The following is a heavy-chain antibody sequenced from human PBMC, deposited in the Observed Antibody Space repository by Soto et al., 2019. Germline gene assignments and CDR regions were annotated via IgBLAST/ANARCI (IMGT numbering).Heavy chain of an antibody. CDR3: VRDRVPTAPEFDY. CDR1: GYTFTDYY. J-gene: IGHJ4*02. D-gene: IGHD5-12*01. Sequence: QVQLVQSGAEVKKPGASVKVSCKASGYTFTDYYIHSVRQTPGQEPERLGWTNTNTGGTNYAQKFKGRVTVTRDTSTNTAYMDLYRLTSDDTAVYYCVRDRVPTAPEFDYWGQGTLITVSS. V-gene: IGHV1-2*02. CDR2: TNTNTGGT.